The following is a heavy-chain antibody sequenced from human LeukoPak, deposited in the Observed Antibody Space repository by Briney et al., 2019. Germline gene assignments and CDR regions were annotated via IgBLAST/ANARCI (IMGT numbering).Heavy chain of an antibody. D-gene: IGHD3-22*01. V-gene: IGHV3-20*04. Sequence: PGGSLRLSCAASGFTFDDYGMSWVRQAPGKGLEWVSGINWNGGSRGYADSVKGRFTISRDNAKNSLYLQMNSLRAEDTGLYYCARATHYYESSGYDYWGQGTLVTVSS. CDR2: INWNGGSR. CDR1: GFTFDDYG. J-gene: IGHJ4*02. CDR3: ARATHYYESSGYDY.